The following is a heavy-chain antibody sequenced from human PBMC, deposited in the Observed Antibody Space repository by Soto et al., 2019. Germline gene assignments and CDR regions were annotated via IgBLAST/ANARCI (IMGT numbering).Heavy chain of an antibody. CDR3: ARVVPGAEAWFGP. Sequence: ASVKVSCKTSGSTFSNYGITWVRQAPGQPLEWLGWISLYSDGTNYAQKFQGRVSMTTDTSTTTAYMELMSLRSDDTAVYYCARVVPGAEAWFGPWGQGTLVTVS. V-gene: IGHV1-18*01. D-gene: IGHD2-2*01. CDR2: ISLYSDGT. CDR1: GSTFSNYG. J-gene: IGHJ5*02.